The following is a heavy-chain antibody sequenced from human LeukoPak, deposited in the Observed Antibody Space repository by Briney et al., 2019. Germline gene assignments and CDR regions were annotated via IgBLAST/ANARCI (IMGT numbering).Heavy chain of an antibody. Sequence: PSETLSLTCTVSGVSISSYYWSWIRQPPGKGLEWIGYIDYSGSTNYNPSLKSRVTISVDTSKNQFSLKLSSVTAADTAVYYCARGPYYYGSGRLDRSFDYWGQGTLVTVSS. CDR1: GVSISSYY. J-gene: IGHJ4*02. CDR3: ARGPYYYGSGRLDRSFDY. CDR2: IDYSGST. D-gene: IGHD3-10*01. V-gene: IGHV4-59*08.